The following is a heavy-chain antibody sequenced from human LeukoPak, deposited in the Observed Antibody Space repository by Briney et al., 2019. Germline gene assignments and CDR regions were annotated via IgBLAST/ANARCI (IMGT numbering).Heavy chain of an antibody. V-gene: IGHV4-38-2*02. Sequence: SETLSLTCSVSGYSIGSGHYWGWIRQPPGKGLEWIGSMYQTGSSYYNPSLKSRVTISLDTSKNQVSLKLTFVTAADTAFYFCARENVVAQGTFDYWGQGTLVTVSS. D-gene: IGHD2-21*01. CDR2: MYQTGSS. CDR1: GYSIGSGHY. CDR3: ARENVVAQGTFDY. J-gene: IGHJ4*02.